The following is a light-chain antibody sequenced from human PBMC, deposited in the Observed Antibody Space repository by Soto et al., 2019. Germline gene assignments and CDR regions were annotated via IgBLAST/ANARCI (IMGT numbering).Light chain of an antibody. CDR1: QSISNY. CDR3: QQYGSSGT. Sequence: EIVLTQSPATLSLSPGERATLSFRASQSISNYLAWYQQKPGQAPRLLLYDASNRATGIPARFSGSGSGTDFTLTINRLEPEDFAVYYCQQYGSSGTFGQGTKVDIK. CDR2: DAS. J-gene: IGKJ1*01. V-gene: IGKV3-11*01.